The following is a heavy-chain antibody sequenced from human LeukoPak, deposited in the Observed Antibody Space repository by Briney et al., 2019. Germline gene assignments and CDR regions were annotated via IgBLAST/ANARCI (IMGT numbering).Heavy chain of an antibody. D-gene: IGHD6-13*01. V-gene: IGHV1-69*04. J-gene: IGHJ4*02. CDR3: ARYYAAACTRPTYFDY. CDR2: IIPILGIA. CDR1: GGTFSSYA. Sequence: ASVKVSCKASGGTFSSYAISWVRQAPGQGLEWMGRIIPILGIANYAQKFQGRGTITADKSTSTAYMELSSLRSEDTAVYFCARYYAAACTRPTYFDYWGQGTLVTVSS.